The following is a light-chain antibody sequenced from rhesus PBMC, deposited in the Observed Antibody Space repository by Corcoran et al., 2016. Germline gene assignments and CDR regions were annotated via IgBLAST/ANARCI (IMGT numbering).Light chain of an antibody. CDR1: QGISKY. CDR3: QQHNSYPLT. Sequence: DIQMTQSPSSLSASVGDTVTITCQASQGISKYLAWYQQTPGKAPKFLIYDGSTLQRGVPARFSGSRAGTEFTLTINSLQPGDLAIYYCQQHNSYPLTFGGGTKVELK. CDR2: DGS. V-gene: IGKV1-25*01. J-gene: IGKJ4*01.